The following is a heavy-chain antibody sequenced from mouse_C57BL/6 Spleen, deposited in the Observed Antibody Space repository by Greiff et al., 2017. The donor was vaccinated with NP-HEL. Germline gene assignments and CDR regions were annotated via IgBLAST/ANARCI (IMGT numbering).Heavy chain of an antibody. J-gene: IGHJ4*01. D-gene: IGHD5-1*01. Sequence: DVQLQESGPELVKPGASVKMSCKASGYTFTDYNMHWVKQSHGKSLEWIGYINPNNGGTSYNQKFKGKATLTVNKSSSTAYMELRSLTSEDSAVYYCARVPGDAMDYWGQGTSVTVSS. V-gene: IGHV1-22*01. CDR1: GYTFTDYN. CDR2: INPNNGGT. CDR3: ARVPGDAMDY.